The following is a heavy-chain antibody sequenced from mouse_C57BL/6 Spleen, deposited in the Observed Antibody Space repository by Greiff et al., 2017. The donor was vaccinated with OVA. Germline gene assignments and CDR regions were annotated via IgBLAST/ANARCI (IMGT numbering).Heavy chain of an antibody. J-gene: IGHJ4*01. CDR3: ARRGLRRGYYAMDY. Sequence: DVMLVESGGGLVKPGGSLKLSCAASGFTFSDYGMHWVRQAPEKGLEWVAYISSGSSTIYYADTVKGRFTISRDNAKNTLFLQMTSLRSGDTAMYYCARRGLRRGYYAMDYWGQGTSVTVSS. V-gene: IGHV5-17*01. D-gene: IGHD2-4*01. CDR1: GFTFSDYG. CDR2: ISSGSSTI.